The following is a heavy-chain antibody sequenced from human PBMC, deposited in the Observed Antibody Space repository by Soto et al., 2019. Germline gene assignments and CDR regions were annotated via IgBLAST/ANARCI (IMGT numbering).Heavy chain of an antibody. D-gene: IGHD3-9*01. V-gene: IGHV2-5*02. CDR1: GFSLNTRGVG. CDR3: APRRGDLLTGHSYFDY. J-gene: IGHJ4*02. Sequence: QITLKESGPTLVKPTQTLTLTCTFSGFSLNTRGVGVGWIRQPPGKALEWLALISWDGEKRYSPSLKSRLTITKDTYENQVVLTMTNMDPVDTATYYCAPRRGDLLTGHSYFDYWGQGTLVTVSS. CDR2: ISWDGEK.